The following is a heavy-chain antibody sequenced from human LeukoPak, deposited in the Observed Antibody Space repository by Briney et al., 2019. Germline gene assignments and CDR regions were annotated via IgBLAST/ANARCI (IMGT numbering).Heavy chain of an antibody. Sequence: GASVKVSCKASGYTFTGYYMHWVRQAPGQGLEWMGWINPNSGGTNYAQKFQGRVTMTRDTSISTAYMELSRLRSDDTAVYYCASTHYCSGGSCLNNWFDPWGQGTLVTVSS. CDR1: GYTFTGYY. CDR3: ASTHYCSGGSCLNNWFDP. D-gene: IGHD2-15*01. V-gene: IGHV1-2*02. CDR2: INPNSGGT. J-gene: IGHJ5*02.